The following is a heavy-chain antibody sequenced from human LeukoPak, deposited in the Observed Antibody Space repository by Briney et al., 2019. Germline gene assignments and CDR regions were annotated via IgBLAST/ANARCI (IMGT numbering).Heavy chain of an antibody. CDR1: GFTVNNNY. V-gene: IGHV3-53*01. Sequence: GGSPRLSCAASGFTVNNNYMSWVRQAPGKGLEWVSVIYSDGSTYYADSVKGRFTISRDNSKNTLYLQMNSLRAEDTAVYYCARDPTDSEVGDYWGQGTLVTVSS. CDR2: IYSDGST. CDR3: ARDPTDSEVGDY. J-gene: IGHJ4*02. D-gene: IGHD2-21*01.